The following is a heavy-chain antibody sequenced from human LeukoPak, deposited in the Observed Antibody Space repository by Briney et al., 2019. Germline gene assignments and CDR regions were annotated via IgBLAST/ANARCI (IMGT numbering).Heavy chain of an antibody. J-gene: IGHJ6*03. D-gene: IGHD1-14*01. CDR2: IYYSGST. CDR3: ARDRKYYYHMDV. Sequence: SETLSLTCTVSGGSISSYYWSWIRQPPGKGLEWIGYIYYSGSTNYNPSLKSRVTISVDTSKNQFSLKLSSVTAADTAVYYCARDRKYYYHMDVWGRGTTVAVSS. V-gene: IGHV4-59*12. CDR1: GGSISSYY.